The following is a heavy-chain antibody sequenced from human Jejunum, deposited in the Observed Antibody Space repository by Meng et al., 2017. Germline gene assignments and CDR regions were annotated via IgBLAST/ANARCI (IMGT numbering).Heavy chain of an antibody. CDR2: ISGSGTST. Sequence: DVQLVESGGGLVQPGGSLRLSCAASGFTFSRFWMHWVSQAPGKGLVGVSRISGSGTSTYYADSVKGRFTISRDNSKNTLFLQMNSLRAADTAVYYCAKLLAPYYFDYWGQGTLVTVSS. J-gene: IGHJ4*02. CDR1: GFTFSRFW. CDR3: AKLLAPYYFDY. V-gene: IGHV3-23*04.